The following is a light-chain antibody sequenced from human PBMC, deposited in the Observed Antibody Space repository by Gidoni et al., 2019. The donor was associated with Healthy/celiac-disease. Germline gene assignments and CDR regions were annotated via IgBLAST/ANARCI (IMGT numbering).Light chain of an antibody. CDR1: QSVSSY. V-gene: IGKV3-11*01. CDR3: QQRSNWPQGLT. Sequence: ILLTQSPATLSLSPGERATLSCRASQSVSSYLAWYQQKPGQAPRLLIYDASNRATGIPARFRGSVSGTDFTLTISSLEPEDFAVYYCQQRSNWPQGLTFGGGTKVEIK. CDR2: DAS. J-gene: IGKJ4*01.